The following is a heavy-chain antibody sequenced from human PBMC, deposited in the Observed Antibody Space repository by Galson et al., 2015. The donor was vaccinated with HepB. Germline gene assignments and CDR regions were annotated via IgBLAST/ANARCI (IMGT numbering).Heavy chain of an antibody. J-gene: IGHJ6*02. CDR2: INHSGST. CDR1: GGSFSGYY. CDR3: ASSMITFGGVLPMDV. V-gene: IGHV4-34*01. Sequence: ETLSLTCAVYGGSFSGYYWSWIRQPPGKGLEWIGEINHSGSTNYNPSLKSRVTISVDTSKNQFSLKLSSVTAADTAVYYCASSMITFGGVLPMDVWGQGTTVTVSS. D-gene: IGHD3-16*01.